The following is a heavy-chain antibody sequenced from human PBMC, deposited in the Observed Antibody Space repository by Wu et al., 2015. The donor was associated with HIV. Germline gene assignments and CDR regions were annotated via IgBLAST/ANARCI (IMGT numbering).Heavy chain of an antibody. V-gene: IGHV1-18*01. CDR1: GYSFTTYG. J-gene: IGHJ5*02. CDR3: ARGVVRERKFDP. D-gene: IGHD2-15*01. CDR2: ISTYNGNT. Sequence: QVQLVQSGTEVKKAGASVKVSCKASGYSFTTYGISWMRQAPGQGLEWMGWISTYNGNTNYTQKFQGRVTMTTDTSTSTTYMELRSLRSEDTAVYYCARGVVRERKFDPWGQGTLVTVSS.